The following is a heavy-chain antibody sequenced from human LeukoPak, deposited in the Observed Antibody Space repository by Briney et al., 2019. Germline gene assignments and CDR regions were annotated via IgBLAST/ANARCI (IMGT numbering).Heavy chain of an antibody. J-gene: IGHJ4*02. CDR3: ASLRFYGDYADY. V-gene: IGHV3-48*02. Sequence: PPGGSLRLSCAASGFTFSTYSMNWVRQAPGKGLEWVSYISSSSSTIYYADSVKGRFTISRDNGKNSLYLQMNSLRDEDTAVYYCASLRFYGDYADYWGQGTLVTVSS. CDR1: GFTFSTYS. D-gene: IGHD4-17*01. CDR2: ISSSSSTI.